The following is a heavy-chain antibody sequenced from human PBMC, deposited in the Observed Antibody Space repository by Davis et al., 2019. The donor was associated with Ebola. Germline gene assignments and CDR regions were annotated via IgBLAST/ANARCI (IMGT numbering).Heavy chain of an antibody. CDR3: ARAIYYYDSSGYSDY. CDR2: INPSDSST. J-gene: IGHJ4*02. V-gene: IGHV1-46*01. D-gene: IGHD3-22*01. CDR1: GYSFSSYS. Sequence: ASVKVSCKASGYSFSSYSITWVRQAPGQGLEWMGIINPSDSSTSYAQKFQGRVTMTRDTSTSTVYMELSSLRSEDTAVYYCARAIYYYDSSGYSDYWGQGTLVTVSS.